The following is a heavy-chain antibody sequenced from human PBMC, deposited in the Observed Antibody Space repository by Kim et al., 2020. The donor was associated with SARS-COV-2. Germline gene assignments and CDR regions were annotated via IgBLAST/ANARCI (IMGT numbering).Heavy chain of an antibody. CDR3: AKDPPKGYSGWDD. D-gene: IGHD6-19*01. J-gene: IGHJ4*02. CDR1: GFTFSDFA. CDR2: ISASGGRT. Sequence: GGSLRLSCEASGFTFSDFAMTWVRQAPGKGLEWLSAISASGGRTFYADPLKGHFTISRDNSKNTVYLQINYLRVDDTAVYFCAKDPPKGYSGWDDWGQGTLVTVSS. V-gene: IGHV3-23*01.